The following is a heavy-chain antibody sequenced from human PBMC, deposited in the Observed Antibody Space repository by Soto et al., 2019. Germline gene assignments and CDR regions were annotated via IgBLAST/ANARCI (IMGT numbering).Heavy chain of an antibody. CDR1: GYSFTSYW. CDR2: IYPGDSDT. CDR3: ARRYCSSTSCYGLGHDAFDI. D-gene: IGHD2-2*01. V-gene: IGHV5-51*01. J-gene: IGHJ3*02. Sequence: ISCKGSGYSFTSYWIGWVRQMPGKGLEWMGIIYPGDSDTRYSPSFQGQVTISADKSISTAYLQWSSLKASDTAMYYCARRYCSSTSCYGLGHDAFDIWGQGTMVTVSS.